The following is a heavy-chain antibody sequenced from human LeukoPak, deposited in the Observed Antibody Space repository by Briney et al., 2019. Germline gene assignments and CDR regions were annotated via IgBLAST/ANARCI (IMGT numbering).Heavy chain of an antibody. CDR1: GYSISSGYY. Sequence: SETVSLICTVSGYSISSGYYWGSIRQPPGTWLDWIGSIYHSGSTYYHPFLNSRVTISVDTSNNQYSLKLSSVTAADTVVYYCARVSGWYGVRDYWGQGTLVTVSS. J-gene: IGHJ4*02. D-gene: IGHD6-13*01. CDR2: IYHSGST. V-gene: IGHV4-38-2*02. CDR3: ARVSGWYGVRDY.